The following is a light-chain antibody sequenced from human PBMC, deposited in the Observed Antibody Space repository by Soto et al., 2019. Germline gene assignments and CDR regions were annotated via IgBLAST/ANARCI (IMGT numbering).Light chain of an antibody. Sequence: IVMTQSTLSLPVTPGEPASISCRSSHSLPHSNGYNYLDWYLQKPGQSPQLLIYLGSNRASGVPDRFSGSGSGTDFTLKISRVEAEDVGVYYCMQALQTPLTFGGGTMV. V-gene: IGKV2-28*01. CDR3: MQALQTPLT. J-gene: IGKJ4*01. CDR1: HSLPHSNGYNY. CDR2: LGS.